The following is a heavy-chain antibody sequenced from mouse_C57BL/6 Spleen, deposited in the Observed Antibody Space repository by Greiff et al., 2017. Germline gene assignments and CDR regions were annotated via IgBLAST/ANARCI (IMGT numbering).Heavy chain of an antibody. CDR2: IDPSDSET. D-gene: IGHD1-1*01. V-gene: IGHV1-52*01. CDR3: ARTPRYNASRYYDAMDY. Sequence: QVQLQQPGAELVRPGSSVKLSCKASGYTFTSYWMHWVKQRPLQGLEWIGNIDPSDSETNYNQKFKDKATLTVDKSSSTAYMQLSSLTSESSAVYNCARTPRYNASRYYDAMDYWGQGTSVTVSS. CDR1: GYTFTSYW. J-gene: IGHJ4*01.